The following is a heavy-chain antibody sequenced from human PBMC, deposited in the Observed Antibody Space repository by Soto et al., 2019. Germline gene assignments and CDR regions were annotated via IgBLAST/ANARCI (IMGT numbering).Heavy chain of an antibody. D-gene: IGHD6-13*01. Sequence: QVQLQESGPGLVKPSETLSLTCTVSGGSISPYYWSWIRQPPGKGLEWIGIIYYSGSTNYNPSLKSRVTISIDPSKNQFSLDLISVTAADPAVSNCAKGGGGIAADYWGQGTLVTVSS. V-gene: IGHV4-59*01. CDR3: AKGGGGIAADY. J-gene: IGHJ4*02. CDR2: IYYSGST. CDR1: GGSISPYY.